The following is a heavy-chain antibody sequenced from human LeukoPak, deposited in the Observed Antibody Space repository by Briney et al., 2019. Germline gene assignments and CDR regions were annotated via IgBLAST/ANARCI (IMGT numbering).Heavy chain of an antibody. V-gene: IGHV4-59*01. J-gene: IGHJ6*03. CDR2: IYYSGST. CDR3: ARGVREKNRGFLLYYYYYYMDV. Sequence: PSETLSLTCTVSGGSISSYYWSWIRQPPGKGLEWIGYIYYSGSTNYNPSLKSRVTISVDTSKNQFSLNLSPVTAADTAVYYCARGVREKNRGFLLYYYYYYMDVWGKGTTVAISS. D-gene: IGHD3-10*01. CDR1: GGSISSYY.